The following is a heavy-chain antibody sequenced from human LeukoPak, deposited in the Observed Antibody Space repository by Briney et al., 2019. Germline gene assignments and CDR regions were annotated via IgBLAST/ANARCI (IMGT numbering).Heavy chain of an antibody. Sequence: SETLSLTCTVSGGSIRSGSYYWGWVRQPAGRGLEWIGRIYTSGRTNYNPSLKRGVTISVETSKNQCSRKLRSVTAADTSVYYCARAVEQLVDWFDPWGQGTLVTVSS. D-gene: IGHD6-6*01. J-gene: IGHJ5*02. CDR1: GGSIRSGSYY. V-gene: IGHV4-61*02. CDR2: IYTSGRT. CDR3: ARAVEQLVDWFDP.